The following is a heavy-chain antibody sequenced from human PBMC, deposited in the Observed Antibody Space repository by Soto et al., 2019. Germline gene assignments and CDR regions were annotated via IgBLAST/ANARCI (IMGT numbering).Heavy chain of an antibody. CDR3: ARQNYYGSGTRD. CDR1: GVSINITGFY. J-gene: IGHJ4*02. CDR2: FYYMGYT. Sequence: QVQLQESGPGLVKPSETLSLSCTVSGVSINITGFYWGWIRQPPGKGLEWIGSFYYMGYTHYNPSLKSRATISADSAKSQFSLKLRSVTAADTAVYHCARQNYYGSGTRDRGLGSLVTVSS. D-gene: IGHD3-10*01. V-gene: IGHV4-39*01.